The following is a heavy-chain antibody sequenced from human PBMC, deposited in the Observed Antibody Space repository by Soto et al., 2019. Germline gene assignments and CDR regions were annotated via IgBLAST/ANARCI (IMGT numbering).Heavy chain of an antibody. CDR2: IYYSGST. D-gene: IGHD3-9*01. Sequence: SETLSLTCTVSGGSISSYYWSWIRQSPGKGLEWIGSIYYSGSTYYNPSLKSRVTISVDTSKNQFSLKLSSVTAADTAVYYCARRESYDILTGYYHFDYWGQGTLVTVSS. V-gene: IGHV4-59*05. J-gene: IGHJ4*02. CDR1: GGSISSYY. CDR3: ARRESYDILTGYYHFDY.